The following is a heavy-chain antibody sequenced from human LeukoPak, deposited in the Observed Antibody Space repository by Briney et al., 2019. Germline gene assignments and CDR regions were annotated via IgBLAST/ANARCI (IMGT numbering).Heavy chain of an antibody. V-gene: IGHV1-18*01. Sequence: GASVKVSCKASGGTFSSYAISWVRQAPGQGLEWMGWISAYNGNTNYAQKLHGRVTMTTDTSTSTAYMEQRSLRSDDTAVYYCASGRRGDILTWDDAFDIWGQGTMVTVSS. D-gene: IGHD3-9*01. CDR1: GGTFSSYA. J-gene: IGHJ3*02. CDR3: ASGRRGDILTWDDAFDI. CDR2: ISAYNGNT.